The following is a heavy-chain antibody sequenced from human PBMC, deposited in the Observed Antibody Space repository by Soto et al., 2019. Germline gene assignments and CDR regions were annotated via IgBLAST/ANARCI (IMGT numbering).Heavy chain of an antibody. CDR2: IKSKTDGGTT. J-gene: IGHJ4*02. V-gene: IGHV3-15*01. CDR3: TTDRSIAVAGPFDY. Sequence: GGSLRLSCAASGFTFRNAWMSWVRQAPGKGQGWVGRIKSKTDGGTTDYAAHVKGRFTISRDDSKNTQNLQMNSLKTEDTAVYYCTTDRSIAVAGPFDYWGQGTLVTVSS. D-gene: IGHD6-19*01. CDR1: GFTFRNAW.